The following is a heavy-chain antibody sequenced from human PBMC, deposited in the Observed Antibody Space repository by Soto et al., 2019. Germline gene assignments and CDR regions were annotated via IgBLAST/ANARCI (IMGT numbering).Heavy chain of an antibody. Sequence: QVQLQQWGAGLLKPSETLSLTCAVYGGSFSGYYWSWIRQPPGKGLEWIGEINHSGSTNYNPSLKSRVTISVDTSKNQFSLKLSSVTAADTAVYYCARAPIVVVPAAMPTPLYYFDYWGQGTLVTVSS. CDR3: ARAPIVVVPAAMPTPLYYFDY. CDR2: INHSGST. V-gene: IGHV4-34*01. CDR1: GGSFSGYY. D-gene: IGHD2-2*01. J-gene: IGHJ4*02.